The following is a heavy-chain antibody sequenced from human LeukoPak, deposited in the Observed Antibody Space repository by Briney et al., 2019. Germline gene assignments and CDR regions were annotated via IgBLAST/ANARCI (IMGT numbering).Heavy chain of an antibody. V-gene: IGHV3-23*01. Sequence: PGGSLRLSCAASGFTFRNHAIHWVRQAPGKGLEWVSIISGGGDSTSYSDSVKGRFTISRDNSKNTVYLQMNSLRVDDTAVYYCAKDFAYRFLEWPHGLDYWGQGILVTVSS. CDR1: GFTFRNHA. CDR2: ISGGGDST. J-gene: IGHJ4*02. CDR3: AKDFAYRFLEWPHGLDY. D-gene: IGHD3-3*01.